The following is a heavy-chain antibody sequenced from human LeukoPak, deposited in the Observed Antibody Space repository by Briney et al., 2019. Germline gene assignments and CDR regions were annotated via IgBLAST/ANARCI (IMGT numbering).Heavy chain of an antibody. Sequence: TSETLSLTCTVSGASFNSDDQFWNWIRQSPGKGLEWIGSIHPSGMLYNNPSLESRVTMSRDTSKNQFSLNLNSVTAADTAVYFCSRGLDSRKLGYWGQGILVTVSS. V-gene: IGHV4-31*03. CDR3: SRGLDSRKLGY. CDR1: GASFNSDDQF. J-gene: IGHJ4*02. CDR2: IHPSGML. D-gene: IGHD3-22*01.